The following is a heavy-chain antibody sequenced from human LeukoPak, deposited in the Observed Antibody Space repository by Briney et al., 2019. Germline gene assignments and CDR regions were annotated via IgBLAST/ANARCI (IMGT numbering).Heavy chain of an antibody. Sequence: SETLSLTCAVYGGSFSGYYWSWIRQPPGKGLEWIGEINHSGGTNYNPSLKSRVTISVDTSKNQFSLKLSSVTAADTAVYYCARRYGSLDVWGKGTTVTISS. CDR1: GGSFSGYY. D-gene: IGHD1-26*01. CDR2: INHSGGT. CDR3: ARRYGSLDV. J-gene: IGHJ6*04. V-gene: IGHV4-34*01.